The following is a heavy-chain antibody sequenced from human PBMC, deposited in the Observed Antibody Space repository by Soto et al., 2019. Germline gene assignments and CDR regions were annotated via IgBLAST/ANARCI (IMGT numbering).Heavy chain of an antibody. CDR1: GGSVTNSSSY. D-gene: IGHD2-15*01. V-gene: IGHV4-39*02. Sequence: SETLCLTCTVSGGSVTNSSSYWGWIRQPPGKGLEWMGSIYYSGIRYNNPSLKSRVTMSVDTSKNQFSLRLTSVTAADTAVYYCARDRTTTYGSGKLYYFDYWGQGTPVTVSS. J-gene: IGHJ4*02. CDR3: ARDRTTTYGSGKLYYFDY. CDR2: IYYSGIR.